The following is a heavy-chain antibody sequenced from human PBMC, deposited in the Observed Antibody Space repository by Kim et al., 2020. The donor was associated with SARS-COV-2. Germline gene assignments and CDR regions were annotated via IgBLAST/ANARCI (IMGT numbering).Heavy chain of an antibody. D-gene: IGHD2-2*02. CDR2: IKSKTDGGTT. J-gene: IGHJ4*02. Sequence: GGSLRLSCAASGFTFSNAWMSWVRQAPGKGLEWVGRIKSKTDGGTTDYAAPVKGRFTISRDDSKNTLYLQMNSLKTEDTAVYYCTTDPEESYCSSTSCYTVDYWGQGTLVTVSS. V-gene: IGHV3-15*01. CDR1: GFTFSNAW. CDR3: TTDPEESYCSSTSCYTVDY.